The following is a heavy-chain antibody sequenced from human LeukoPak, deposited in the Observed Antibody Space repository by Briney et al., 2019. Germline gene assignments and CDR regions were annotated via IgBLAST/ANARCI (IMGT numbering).Heavy chain of an antibody. CDR3: ATAVASSSGWYADY. CDR2: INVGNGNI. V-gene: IGHV1-3*01. J-gene: IGHJ4*02. D-gene: IGHD6-19*01. CDR1: GYTFTSYA. Sequence: ASVKVSCKASGYTFTSYAMQWVRQAPGQRLEWMGWINVGNGNIQYSQKFQDRVTITRDTSASTAYMELSSLRSEDTAVYYCATAVASSSGWYADYWGQGTLVTVSS.